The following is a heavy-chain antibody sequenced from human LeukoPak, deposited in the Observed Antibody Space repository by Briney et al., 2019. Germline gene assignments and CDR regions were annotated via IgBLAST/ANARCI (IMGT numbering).Heavy chain of an antibody. CDR2: IYYSGST. V-gene: IGHV4-59*01. CDR3: ASSGVAYYYYYGMDV. J-gene: IGHJ6*02. D-gene: IGHD3-3*01. Sequence: PSETLSLTCTVSGGSISSYYWSWIRQPPGKGLEWIGYIYYSGSTNYNPSLKGRVTISVDTSKNQFSLKLSSVTAADTAVYYCASSGVAYYYYYGMDVWGQGTTVTVSS. CDR1: GGSISSYY.